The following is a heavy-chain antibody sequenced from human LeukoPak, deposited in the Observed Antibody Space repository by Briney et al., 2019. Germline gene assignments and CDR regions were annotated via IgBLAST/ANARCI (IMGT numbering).Heavy chain of an antibody. V-gene: IGHV3-7*01. CDR2: IKQDGSEK. CDR1: GFTFSSYW. D-gene: IGHD3-22*01. Sequence: GGSLRLSCAASGFTFSSYWMSWVRQAPGKGLEWVANIKQDGSEKYYVDSVKGRFTISRDNAKNSLYLQMNSLRAEDTAVYYCACYYDSSGYFADAFDIWGQGTMVTVSS. J-gene: IGHJ3*02. CDR3: ACYYDSSGYFADAFDI.